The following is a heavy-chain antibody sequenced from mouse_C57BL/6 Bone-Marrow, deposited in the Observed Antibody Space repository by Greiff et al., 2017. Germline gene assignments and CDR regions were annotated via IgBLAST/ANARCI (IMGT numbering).Heavy chain of an antibody. D-gene: IGHD2-4*01. CDR3: ARSGITTFSNWYFDV. Sequence: QVQLQQSGAELVRPGTSVKVSCKASGYAFTNYLIEWVKQRPGQGLEWIGVINPGSGGTNYNEKFKGKATLTADKSSSTAYMQLSSLTSEDSAVYFCARSGITTFSNWYFDVWGTGTTVTVSS. CDR2: INPGSGGT. J-gene: IGHJ1*03. V-gene: IGHV1-54*01. CDR1: GYAFTNYL.